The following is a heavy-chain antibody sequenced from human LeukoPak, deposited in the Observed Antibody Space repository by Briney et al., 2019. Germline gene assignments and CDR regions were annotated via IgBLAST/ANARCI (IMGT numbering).Heavy chain of an antibody. Sequence: GESLKISWKGSGYSFTSYWIGWVRQMPGKGLEWMGIIYPGDSDTRYSPSFQGQVTISADKSISTAYLQWSSLKASDTAMYYCARQQYYYDSSGYYLDAFDIWGQGTMVTLSS. D-gene: IGHD3-22*01. CDR2: IYPGDSDT. J-gene: IGHJ3*02. CDR1: GYSFTSYW. CDR3: ARQQYYYDSSGYYLDAFDI. V-gene: IGHV5-51*01.